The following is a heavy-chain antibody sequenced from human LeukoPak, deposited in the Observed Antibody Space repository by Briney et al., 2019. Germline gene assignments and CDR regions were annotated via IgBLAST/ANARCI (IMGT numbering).Heavy chain of an antibody. J-gene: IGHJ4*02. Sequence: PGGSLRLSCAASGFTVSSNEMSWVRQTPGKGLVWVSSVNSDATRTSYADSVKGRFTISRDNAKNTLYLQMTNLRAEDTAVYFCVRESSGNYFDYWGQGTLVTVSS. CDR1: GFTVSSNE. V-gene: IGHV3-74*01. CDR2: VNSDATRT. CDR3: VRESSGNYFDY. D-gene: IGHD1-26*01.